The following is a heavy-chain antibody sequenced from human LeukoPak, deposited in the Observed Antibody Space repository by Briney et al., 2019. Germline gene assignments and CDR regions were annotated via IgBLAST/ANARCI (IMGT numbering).Heavy chain of an antibody. CDR2: IIPILGIA. CDR3: ARDPPLIAAAGTRLDY. Sequence: AASVKVSCKASGGTFSSYAISWVRQAPGQGLEWMGRIIPILGIANYVQKFQGRVTITADKSTSTAYMELSSLRSEDTAVYYCARDPPLIAAAGTRLDYWGQGTLVTVSS. V-gene: IGHV1-69*04. D-gene: IGHD6-13*01. CDR1: GGTFSSYA. J-gene: IGHJ4*02.